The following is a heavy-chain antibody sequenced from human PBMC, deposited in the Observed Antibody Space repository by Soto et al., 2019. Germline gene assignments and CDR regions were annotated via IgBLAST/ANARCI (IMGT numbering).Heavy chain of an antibody. CDR3: AKALDRMAAAGTADFDY. V-gene: IGHV3-23*01. Sequence: GGSLRLSCAATGFTLSSFALSWVRQTPGKGLEWVSSVGHSGDSRYYADSVKGRFTISRDNSKNTLYLQMDSLRAEDTAVYHCAKALDRMAAAGTADFDYWGQGTLVTVSS. CDR2: VGHSGDSR. D-gene: IGHD6-13*01. CDR1: GFTLSSFA. J-gene: IGHJ4*02.